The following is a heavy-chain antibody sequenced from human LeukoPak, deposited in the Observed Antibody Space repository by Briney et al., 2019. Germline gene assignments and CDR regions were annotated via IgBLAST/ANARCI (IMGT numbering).Heavy chain of an antibody. CDR3: ARERTNGGNSFDY. J-gene: IGHJ4*02. CDR2: ISGSSTYI. V-gene: IGHV3-21*01. Sequence: GGSLRLSCAASGFTFSRYTMNWVRQAPGKGLEWVSSISGSSTYIYYADSVKGRFTISRDNAKNSLFLQMNSLGAEDTAVYYCARERTNGGNSFDYWGQGTLVTVSS. D-gene: IGHD4-23*01. CDR1: GFTFSRYT.